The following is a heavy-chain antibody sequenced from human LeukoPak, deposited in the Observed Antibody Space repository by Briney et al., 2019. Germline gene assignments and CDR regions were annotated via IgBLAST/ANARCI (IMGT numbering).Heavy chain of an antibody. CDR3: ARVGTMVRGVHFDY. Sequence: GGSLRLSCAASGFTFSSYSMNWVRQAPGKWLEWVSYISSSSSTIYYADSVKGRFTISRDNAKNSLYLQMNSLRAEDTAVYYCARVGTMVRGVHFDYWGQGTLVTVSS. D-gene: IGHD3-10*01. CDR2: ISSSSSTI. CDR1: GFTFSSYS. V-gene: IGHV3-48*01. J-gene: IGHJ4*02.